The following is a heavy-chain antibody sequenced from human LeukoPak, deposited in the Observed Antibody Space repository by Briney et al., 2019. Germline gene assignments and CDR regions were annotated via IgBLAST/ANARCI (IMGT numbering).Heavy chain of an antibody. V-gene: IGHV5-10-1*01. CDR3: ARPVGRYCSGGSCYYY. Sequence: GESLRISCKGSGYSFTSYWISWVRQMPGKGVEGMGRIDPSDSYTNYSPSFQGHVTISADKSISTAYLQWSSLKASDTAMYYCARPVGRYCSGGSCYYYWGQGTLVTVSS. CDR2: IDPSDSYT. CDR1: GYSFTSYW. D-gene: IGHD2-15*01. J-gene: IGHJ4*02.